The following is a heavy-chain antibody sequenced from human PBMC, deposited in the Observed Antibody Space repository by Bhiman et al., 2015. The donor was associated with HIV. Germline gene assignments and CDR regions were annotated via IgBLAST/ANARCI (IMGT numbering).Heavy chain of an antibody. J-gene: IGHJ4*02. CDR3: AREPGGTTQGRFDY. D-gene: IGHD1-7*01. CDR1: GFNFSTYE. Sequence: EVQLVESGGGLVQPGGSLRLSCAASGFNFSTYEMNWVRQAPGKGLEWVSYISVSGNTIYYADSVKGRFTISRDNAKNSLYLQMNSLRAEDTAVYYCAREPGGTTQGRFDYWGQGTLVTVSS. CDR2: ISVSGNTI. V-gene: IGHV3-48*03.